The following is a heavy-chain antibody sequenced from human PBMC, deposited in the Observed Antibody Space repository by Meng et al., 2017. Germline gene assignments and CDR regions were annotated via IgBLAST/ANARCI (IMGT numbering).Heavy chain of an antibody. V-gene: IGHV1-69*01. CDR3: ARGGYSYGLWFDP. CDR2: IIPIFGTA. D-gene: IGHD5-18*01. Sequence: QVQLGRVGAEVKKPGSSVKVSCKASGGTFSSYAISWVRQAPGQGLEWMGGIIPIFGTANYAQKFQGRVTITADESTSTAYMELSSLRSEDTAVYYCARGGYSYGLWFDPWGQGTLVTVSS. J-gene: IGHJ5*02. CDR1: GGTFSSYA.